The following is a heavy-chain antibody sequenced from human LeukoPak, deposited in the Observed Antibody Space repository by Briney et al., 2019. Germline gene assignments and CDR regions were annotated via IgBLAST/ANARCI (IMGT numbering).Heavy chain of an antibody. D-gene: IGHD3-22*01. V-gene: IGHV4-4*02. CDR1: GVSISSSNW. CDR3: ARDGGYDSSGYYYPDAFDI. Sequence: KASETLSLTCAVSGVSISSSNWWSWVRQPPRKGLEWIGEIHCGGSTNYNPSLKSRVTISVDSSKNQFSLKVTSVTAADTAVYYCARDGGYDSSGYYYPDAFDIXGQGTMVTVSS. J-gene: IGHJ3*02. CDR2: IHCGGST.